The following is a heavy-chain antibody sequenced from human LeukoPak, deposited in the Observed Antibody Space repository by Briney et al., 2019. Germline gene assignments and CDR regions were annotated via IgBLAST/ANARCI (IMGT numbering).Heavy chain of an antibody. Sequence: PSETLSLTCTVSGGSISSYYWSWIRQPAGKGLEWIGRIYTSGSTNYNPSLKGRVTMSVDTSKNQFSLKLSSVTAADTAVYYCARDTSSIAARIDYWGQGTLVTVSS. J-gene: IGHJ4*02. CDR2: IYTSGST. V-gene: IGHV4-4*07. CDR1: GGSISSYY. CDR3: ARDTSSIAARIDY. D-gene: IGHD6-6*01.